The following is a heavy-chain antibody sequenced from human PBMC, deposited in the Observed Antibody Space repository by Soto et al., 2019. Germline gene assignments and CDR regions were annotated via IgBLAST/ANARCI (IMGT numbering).Heavy chain of an antibody. Sequence: QMQLVQSGAEVKKPGASMKVSCKASGYTFTGYYMHWVRQAPGQGLEWMGWINPNTGGTNYAQKVQGWVTMTRDTSISTAYMELSRLRSDDTAVYYCARDSSRLLYHSASGSADAFDIWGQGTRVTVSS. CDR1: GYTFTGYY. V-gene: IGHV1-2*04. CDR3: ARDSSRLLYHSASGSADAFDI. J-gene: IGHJ3*02. D-gene: IGHD3-10*01. CDR2: INPNTGGT.